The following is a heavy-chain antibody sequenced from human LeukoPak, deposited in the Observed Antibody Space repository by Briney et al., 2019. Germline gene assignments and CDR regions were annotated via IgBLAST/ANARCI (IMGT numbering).Heavy chain of an antibody. CDR3: ARDGEGRVPLDP. CDR1: GGSFDGYH. V-gene: IGHV4-34*01. J-gene: IGHJ5*02. Sequence: SETLSLTCEVNGGSFDGYHRTWIRQSPGKGLDWIGEINDSGSPIYSPSLKSRLTISVDTSKNQFSVTLTSVTVADTAVYYCARDGEGRVPLDPWGQGTLVTVSS. D-gene: IGHD7-27*01. CDR2: INDSGSP.